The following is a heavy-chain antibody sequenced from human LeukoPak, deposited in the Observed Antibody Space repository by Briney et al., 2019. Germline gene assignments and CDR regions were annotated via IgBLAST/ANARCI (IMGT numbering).Heavy chain of an antibody. Sequence: GGSLRLSCAASGFTFSSYAMHWVRQAPGKGLEWVAVISYDGSNKYYADSVKGRFTISRDNSKNTLYLQMNSLRAEDTAVYYCARDREQLAGDDAFDIWGQGTMVTVSS. D-gene: IGHD6-6*01. CDR3: ARDREQLAGDDAFDI. V-gene: IGHV3-30-3*01. CDR2: ISYDGSNK. CDR1: GFTFSSYA. J-gene: IGHJ3*02.